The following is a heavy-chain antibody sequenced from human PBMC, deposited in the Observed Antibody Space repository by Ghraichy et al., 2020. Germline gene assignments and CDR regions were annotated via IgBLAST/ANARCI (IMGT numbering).Heavy chain of an antibody. CDR1: GFTFSSYA. CDR3: AKGGYCSSTSCPYYYGMDV. CDR2: ISGSGGST. J-gene: IGHJ6*02. D-gene: IGHD2-2*01. Sequence: SLRLSCAASGFTFSSYAMSWVRQAPGKGLEWVSAISGSGGSTYYADSVKGRFTISRDNSKNTLYLQMNSLRAEDTAVYYCAKGGYCSSTSCPYYYGMDVWGQGTTVTVSS. V-gene: IGHV3-23*01.